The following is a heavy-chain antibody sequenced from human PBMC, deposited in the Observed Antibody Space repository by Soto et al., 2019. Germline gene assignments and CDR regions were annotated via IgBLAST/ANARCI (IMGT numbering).Heavy chain of an antibody. CDR3: ARDFVHTGTGAY. J-gene: IGHJ4*02. CDR1: GFTFSSYA. CDR2: ISYEGKNK. Sequence: QVQLVESGGGVVQPGRSLRLSCAASGFTFSSYAMHWVRQAPGKGLEWVAVISYEGKNKYYAYSVKGRFTISTDNSKNPLYLQMNSLIADDTAVYHCARDFVHTGTGAYWGQGTLVTVSS. V-gene: IGHV3-30*04. D-gene: IGHD2-8*02.